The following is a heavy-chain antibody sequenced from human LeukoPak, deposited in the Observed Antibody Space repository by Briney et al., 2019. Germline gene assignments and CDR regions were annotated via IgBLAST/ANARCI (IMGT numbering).Heavy chain of an antibody. Sequence: PGGSLRFSCAASGFTFSSYAMSWVRQAPGKGLEWVSAISGSGGSTCYADSVKGRFTISRDNSKNTLYLQMNSLRAEDTAVYYCANGAPGDYDPESFDYWGQGTLVTVSS. CDR1: GFTFSSYA. D-gene: IGHD3-3*01. CDR2: ISGSGGST. CDR3: ANGAPGDYDPESFDY. V-gene: IGHV3-23*01. J-gene: IGHJ4*02.